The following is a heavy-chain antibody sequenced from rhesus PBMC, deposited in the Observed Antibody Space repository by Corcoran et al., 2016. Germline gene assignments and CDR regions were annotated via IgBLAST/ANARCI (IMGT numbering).Heavy chain of an antibody. D-gene: IGHD3-16*01. CDR1: GGSCSSYW. J-gene: IGHJ2*01. Sequence: QVQLQESGPGLVKPSETLSLTCAVSGGSCSSYWCSWIRQPPGKGREGIGEINGISGRTNYHPSLESRVTISRDASKNQFSLRLSSVTAADTAVYYCARLSGSYSHYWYFDLWGPGTPITISS. CDR2: INGISGRT. V-gene: IGHV4-80*01. CDR3: ARLSGSYSHYWYFDL.